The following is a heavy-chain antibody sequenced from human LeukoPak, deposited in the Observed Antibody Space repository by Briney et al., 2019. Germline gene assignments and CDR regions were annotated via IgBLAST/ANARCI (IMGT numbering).Heavy chain of an antibody. CDR2: ISTNGGST. Sequence: QPGGSLRLSCAASGFSFSSYAMHWVRQAPGKGLEFVSAISTNGGSTYYANPVKGRFTISRDNSKNTLYLQMGSLRPEDMAVYYCARDPSHRYDSSGYNPSWYFDYWGQGTLVTVSS. CDR1: GFSFSSYA. J-gene: IGHJ4*02. D-gene: IGHD3-22*01. V-gene: IGHV3-64*01. CDR3: ARDPSHRYDSSGYNPSWYFDY.